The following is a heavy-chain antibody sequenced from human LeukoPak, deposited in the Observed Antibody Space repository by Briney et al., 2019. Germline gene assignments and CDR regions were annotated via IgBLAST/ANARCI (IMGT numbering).Heavy chain of an antibody. Sequence: ASVKVSCKASGYTFTSYGISWVRQAPGQGLEWMGWINPNSGGTNYAQKFQGRLTMTRDTSISIAYMELSRLTSDDTAVYYCARDIAARKADVDYWGQGTLVTVSS. J-gene: IGHJ4*02. CDR1: GYTFTSYG. D-gene: IGHD6-6*01. CDR3: ARDIAARKADVDY. V-gene: IGHV1-2*02. CDR2: INPNSGGT.